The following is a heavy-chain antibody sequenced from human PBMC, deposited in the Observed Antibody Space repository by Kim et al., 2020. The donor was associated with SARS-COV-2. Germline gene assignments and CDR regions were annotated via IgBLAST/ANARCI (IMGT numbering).Heavy chain of an antibody. D-gene: IGHD2-15*01. CDR2: IYSGGSST. CDR1: GFTFSSYA. V-gene: IGHV3-23*03. Sequence: GGSLRLSCAASGFTFSSYAMSWVRQAPGKGLEWVSVIYSGGSSTYYADSVKGRFTISRDNSKNTLYLQMNSLRAEDTAVYYCASVVVAATSWFDPWGQGTLVTVSS. CDR3: ASVVVAATSWFDP. J-gene: IGHJ5*02.